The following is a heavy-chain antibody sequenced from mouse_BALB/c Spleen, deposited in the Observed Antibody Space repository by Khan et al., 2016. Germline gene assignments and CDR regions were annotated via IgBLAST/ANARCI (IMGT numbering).Heavy chain of an antibody. J-gene: IGHJ3*01. CDR1: GFTFSSYT. Sequence: EVELVESGGGLVKPRGSLKLSCAASGFTFSSYTMSWVRQTPEKRLEWVATISSGGSYTYYPDSVKGRFTISRENAKNTLNLQMSGLKSEDRATYSCTRDSSGGFAYWGQGTLVTVSA. CDR2: ISSGGSYT. V-gene: IGHV5-6-4*01. CDR3: TRDSSGGFAY. D-gene: IGHD3-1*01.